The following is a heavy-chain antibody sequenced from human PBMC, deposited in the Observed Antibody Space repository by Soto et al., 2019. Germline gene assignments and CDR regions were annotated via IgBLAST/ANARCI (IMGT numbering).Heavy chain of an antibody. J-gene: IGHJ4*02. Sequence: SETLSLTCTVSGGSISSYYWSWIRQPPGKGLEWIGYIYYSGSTNYNPSLKSRVTISVDTSKNQFSLKLSSVTAADTAVYYCARGVGATDYWGQGTLVTVSS. CDR3: ARGVGATDY. CDR2: IYYSGST. V-gene: IGHV4-59*01. CDR1: GGSISSYY. D-gene: IGHD1-26*01.